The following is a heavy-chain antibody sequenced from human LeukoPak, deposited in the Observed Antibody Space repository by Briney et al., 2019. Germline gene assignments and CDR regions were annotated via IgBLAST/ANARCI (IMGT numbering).Heavy chain of an antibody. CDR2: INHSGST. D-gene: IGHD1-26*01. CDR1: GGSFSGYY. J-gene: IGHJ4*02. CDR3: ARARRWELRRGAYFDY. V-gene: IGHV4-34*01. Sequence: PSETLSLTCAAYGGSFSGYYWSWIRQPPGKGLEWIGEINHSGSTNYNPSLKSRVTISVDTSKNQFSLKLSSVTAADTAVYYCARARRWELRRGAYFDYWGQGTLVTVSS.